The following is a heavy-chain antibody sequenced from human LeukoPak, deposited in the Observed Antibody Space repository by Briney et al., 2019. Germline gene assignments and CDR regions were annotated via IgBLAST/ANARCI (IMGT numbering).Heavy chain of an antibody. CDR1: GYTFTSYG. D-gene: IGHD3-3*01. V-gene: IGHV1-18*01. CDR2: ISAYNGNT. CDR3: AREGDYDFWSGRKPPLSNAFDI. Sequence: ASVKVSCKASGYTFTSYGISWVRQAPGQGLEWMGWISAYNGNTNYAQKLQGRVTMTTDTSTSTAYMELRSLRSDDTAVYYCAREGDYDFWSGRKPPLSNAFDIWGQGTMVTVSS. J-gene: IGHJ3*02.